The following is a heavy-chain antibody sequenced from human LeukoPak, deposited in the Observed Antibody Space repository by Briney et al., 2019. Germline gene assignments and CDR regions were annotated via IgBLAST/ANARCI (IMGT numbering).Heavy chain of an antibody. D-gene: IGHD4-17*01. CDR2: ISYDGSNK. CDR3: ARDPGVWTYGDNVKDY. CDR1: GFTFSSYA. J-gene: IGHJ4*02. Sequence: GGSLRLSCAASGFTFSSYAMHWVRQAPGKGLEWVAVISYDGSNKYYADSVEGRFTISRDNSKNTLYLQMSNLRVEDTAVYYCARDPGVWTYGDNVKDYWGQGTLVTVSS. V-gene: IGHV3-30-3*01.